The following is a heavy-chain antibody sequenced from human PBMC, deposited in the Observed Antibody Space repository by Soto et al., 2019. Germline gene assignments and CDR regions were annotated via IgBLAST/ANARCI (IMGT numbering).Heavy chain of an antibody. J-gene: IGHJ5*02. CDR3: ARDKYCSGGSCYSDSAWFDP. D-gene: IGHD2-15*01. V-gene: IGHV4-31*03. CDR2: IYYSWST. Sequence: KSSETLSPTCTLSGSSLSSGGYYWSWNRQHPGKGLEWIGYIYYSWSTYYNPSLKSRVTISVDTSKNQFSLKLSSVTAADTAVYYCARDKYCSGGSCYSDSAWFDPWGQGTLVTVSS. CDR1: GSSLSSGGYY.